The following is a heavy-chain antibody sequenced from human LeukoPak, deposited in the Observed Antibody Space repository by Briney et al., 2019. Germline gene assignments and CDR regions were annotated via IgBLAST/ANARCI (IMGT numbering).Heavy chain of an antibody. CDR2: IWYDGSNK. CDR3: ARDPTTVVTWYYSDY. CDR1: GFTFSSYG. D-gene: IGHD4-23*01. J-gene: IGHJ4*02. Sequence: PGGSLRLSCAASGFTFSSYGMHWVRQAPGKGLEWVAVIWYDGSNKYYADSVKGRFTISRDNSKNTLYLQMNSLRAEDTAVYYCARDPTTVVTWYYSDYWGQGTLVTVSS. V-gene: IGHV3-33*01.